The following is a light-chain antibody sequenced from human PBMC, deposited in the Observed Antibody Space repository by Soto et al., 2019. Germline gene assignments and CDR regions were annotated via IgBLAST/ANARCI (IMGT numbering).Light chain of an antibody. J-gene: IGKJ5*01. CDR3: KQRSNWPIT. CDR2: DAY. V-gene: IGKV3-11*01. Sequence: EIVLTQSPATLSLSPGERATLSCRASQSVSRYLAWYQQKPGQAHRLLIYDAYNRATGIQARFSGSGSGTDFTLTISSLEPEDFAVYYCKQRSNWPITFGQGTRLEI. CDR1: QSVSRY.